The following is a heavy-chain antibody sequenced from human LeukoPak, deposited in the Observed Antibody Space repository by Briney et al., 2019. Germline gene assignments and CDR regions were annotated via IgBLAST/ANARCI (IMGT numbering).Heavy chain of an antibody. D-gene: IGHD5-18*01. J-gene: IGHJ4*02. CDR1: GYTFTSYG. V-gene: IGHV1-18*01. CDR2: ISAYNGNT. CDR3: ARDSDGYSYGDY. Sequence: ASVKVSCKASGYTFTSYGISWVRQAPGQGLEWMGWISAYNGNTNYAQKLQGRVSMTTDTSTSTAYMELRSLRSDDTAVYYCARDSDGYSYGDYWGQGTLVTVSS.